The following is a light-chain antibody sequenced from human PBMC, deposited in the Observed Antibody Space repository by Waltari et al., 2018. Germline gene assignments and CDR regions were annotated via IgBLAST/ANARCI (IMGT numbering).Light chain of an antibody. Sequence: QSALTHPASVSGSPGQSITISCTGTSSDVGTYGYVSWYQQDPGKAPKLVIYDVNNRPSGISNRFSGSKSGDTASLTISGLQTEDEGYYYCSSYTSTTTYVVFGGGTKLTVL. CDR1: SSDVGTYGY. J-gene: IGLJ2*01. V-gene: IGLV2-14*01. CDR3: SSYTSTTTYVV. CDR2: DVN.